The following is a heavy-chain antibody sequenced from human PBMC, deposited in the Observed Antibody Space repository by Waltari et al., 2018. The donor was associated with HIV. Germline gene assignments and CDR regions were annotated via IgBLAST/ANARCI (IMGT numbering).Heavy chain of an antibody. D-gene: IGHD4-4*01. J-gene: IGHJ4*02. CDR2: INSDGSST. Sequence: EVQLVESGGGSVQPGASRRLSCAASGCTFSHYWMHWDRQAPGKGLVWVSRINSDGSSTRYADSVKGRFTISRDNAKNTVYLQMNSLRAEDTAVYYCARGGSKPLDYWGQGTLVTVSS. V-gene: IGHV3-74*01. CDR1: GCTFSHYW. CDR3: ARGGSKPLDY.